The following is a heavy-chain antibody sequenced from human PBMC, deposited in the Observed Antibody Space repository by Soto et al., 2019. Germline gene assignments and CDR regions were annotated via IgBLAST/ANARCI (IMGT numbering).Heavy chain of an antibody. D-gene: IGHD3-10*01. J-gene: IGHJ6*03. Sequence: ASVKVSCKASGYTFTSYAMHWVRQAPGQRLEWMGWINAGNGNTKYSQKFQGRVTITRDTSASTAYMELSSLRSEDTAVYYCARAYYYGSGSYFSPRSFYMDVWGKGTTVTVSS. V-gene: IGHV1-3*01. CDR3: ARAYYYGSGSYFSPRSFYMDV. CDR1: GYTFTSYA. CDR2: INAGNGNT.